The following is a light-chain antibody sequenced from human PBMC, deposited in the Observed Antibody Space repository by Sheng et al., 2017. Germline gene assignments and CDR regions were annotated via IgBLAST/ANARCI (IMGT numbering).Light chain of an antibody. Sequence: QSALTQPASVSGSPGQSITISCTGTNNDIGNYNLVSWYQQHPGKAPKLMIFDVSERPSGVSNRFSGSKSGNTASLTISGLQAEDEADYYCCSYTRFYTGVFGGGTKLTVL. J-gene: IGLJ2*01. CDR2: DVS. V-gene: IGLV2-23*02. CDR1: NNDIGNYNL. CDR3: CSYTRFYTGV.